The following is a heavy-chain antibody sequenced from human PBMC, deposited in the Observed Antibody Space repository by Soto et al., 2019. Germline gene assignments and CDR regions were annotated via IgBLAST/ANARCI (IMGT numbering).Heavy chain of an antibody. D-gene: IGHD6-13*01. CDR2: MNPNSGNT. CDR3: ARKRQYSSTYYYYYYGMDV. CDR1: RYTFTSYD. V-gene: IGHV1-8*01. J-gene: IGHJ6*02. Sequence: QVQLVQSGAEVKKPGASVKVSCKASRYTFTSYDINWVRQATGQGLEWMGWMNPNSGNTGYAQKFQGRVTMTRNTSISTAYMELSSLRSEDTAVYYCARKRQYSSTYYYYYYGMDVWGQGTTVTVSS.